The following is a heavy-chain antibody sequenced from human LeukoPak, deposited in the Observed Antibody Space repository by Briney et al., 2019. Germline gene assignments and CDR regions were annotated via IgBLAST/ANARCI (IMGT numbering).Heavy chain of an antibody. D-gene: IGHD3-22*01. CDR3: AKYDSSGYSDY. Sequence: GGSLRLSCAASGFTFSSSAMTWVRQAPGKGLEWVSDISVSGVSTYYADSVKGRFTISRDNSKNTPYLQMNSLRAEDTAVYYCAKYDSSGYSDYWGQGTLVTVSS. J-gene: IGHJ4*02. CDR2: ISVSGVST. V-gene: IGHV3-23*01. CDR1: GFTFSSSA.